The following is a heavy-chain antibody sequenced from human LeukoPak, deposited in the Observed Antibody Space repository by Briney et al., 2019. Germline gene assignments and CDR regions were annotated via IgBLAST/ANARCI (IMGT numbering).Heavy chain of an antibody. J-gene: IGHJ4*02. CDR3: ASAWGYYGSGN. D-gene: IGHD3-10*01. CDR2: IYYNGNT. V-gene: IGHV4-31*03. Sequence: PSETLSLTCTVVGGSISNDGYYWSWIRQHPGKGLEWIGYIYYNGNTYYNPSLESRITISVDTSKSQFSLKLSSMTAADTAVYYCASAWGYYGSGNWGQGTLVTVSS. CDR1: GGSISNDGYY.